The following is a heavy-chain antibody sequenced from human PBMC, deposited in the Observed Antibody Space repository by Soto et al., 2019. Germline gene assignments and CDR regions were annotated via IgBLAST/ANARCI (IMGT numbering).Heavy chain of an antibody. D-gene: IGHD2-2*01. J-gene: IGHJ4*02. CDR3: AKDIPLYCISTSCDFFDY. V-gene: IGHV3-23*01. CDR1: GFTFSSYA. Sequence: EVQLLESGGGLVQPGGSLRLSCAASGFTFSSYAMSWVRQAPGKGLEWVSAISGSGGSTYYADSVKGRFTISRDNSKNTLYLQMNSLRAEDTAVYYCAKDIPLYCISTSCDFFDYWGQGTLVTVSS. CDR2: ISGSGGST.